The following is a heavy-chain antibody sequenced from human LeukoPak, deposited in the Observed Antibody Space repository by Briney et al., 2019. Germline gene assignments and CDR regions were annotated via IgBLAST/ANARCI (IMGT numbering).Heavy chain of an antibody. V-gene: IGHV3-7*01. CDR1: GFSFTTYW. Sequence: AGGSLRLSCAASGFSFTTYWMSWVRQAPGKGLEWVANIKQDGTEKYYVDSVKGRFSISRDNAKNSLYLQMNSLRAEDTAVYYCAREGKGSLNWFDPWGQGTLVTVSS. J-gene: IGHJ5*02. CDR2: IKQDGTEK. CDR3: AREGKGSLNWFDP.